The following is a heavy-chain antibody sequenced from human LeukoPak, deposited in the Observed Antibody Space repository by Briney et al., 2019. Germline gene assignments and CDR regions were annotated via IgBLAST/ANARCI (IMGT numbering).Heavy chain of an antibody. J-gene: IGHJ4*02. CDR1: GDSNSSYY. CDR2: IYTSEST. V-gene: IGHV4-4*07. D-gene: IGHD1-26*01. Sequence: SETLSLTCTVSGDSNSSYYGSWLRGPAGKGGEGGGRIYTSESTNYNPSLKSRINISVDQSQDQFSLELRPVAARGTAVYYCARETNSGSYYALHYFDYWGQGTLVTVSS. CDR3: ARETNSGSYYALHYFDY.